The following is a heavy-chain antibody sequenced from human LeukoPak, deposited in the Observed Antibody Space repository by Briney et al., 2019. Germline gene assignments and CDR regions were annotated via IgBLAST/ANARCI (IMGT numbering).Heavy chain of an antibody. CDR3: ATRSRSEYNWNDGDY. Sequence: PGGSLRLSCAASGFTFSSYAMSWVRQAPGKGLEWVSAISGSGGSTYYADSVKGRFTISRDNSKNTLYLQMNSLRAGDTAVYYCATRSRSEYNWNDGDYWGQGTLVTVSS. V-gene: IGHV3-23*01. D-gene: IGHD1-20*01. J-gene: IGHJ4*02. CDR2: ISGSGGST. CDR1: GFTFSSYA.